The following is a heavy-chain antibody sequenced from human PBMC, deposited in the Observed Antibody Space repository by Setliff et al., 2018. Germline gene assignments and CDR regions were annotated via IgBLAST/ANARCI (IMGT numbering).Heavy chain of an antibody. CDR3: ARLPRTVTHFDY. J-gene: IGHJ4*02. Sequence: PSETLSLTCVVSGGSISSGGYSWSWIRQPPGKGLEWIGYISRSGTTYYKSSLKSRVTISVDMSKNEFSLRMSFMTAADTAVYFCARLPRTVTHFDYWGQGALVTVSS. D-gene: IGHD4-17*01. CDR1: GGSISSGGYS. V-gene: IGHV4-30-2*01. CDR2: ISRSGTT.